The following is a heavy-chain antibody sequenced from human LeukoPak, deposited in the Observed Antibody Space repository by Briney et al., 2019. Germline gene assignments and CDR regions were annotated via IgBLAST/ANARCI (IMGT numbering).Heavy chain of an antibody. Sequence: GGSLRLSCAASGFTFTSYAMHWVRQAPGKGLEWVSLISWDGGSTYYADSVKGRFTISRDNSKNSLYLQMNSLRAEDTALYYCAKVFSVGLPGAFDIWGQGTMVTVSS. CDR2: ISWDGGST. D-gene: IGHD7-27*01. V-gene: IGHV3-43D*03. CDR3: AKVFSVGLPGAFDI. J-gene: IGHJ3*02. CDR1: GFTFTSYA.